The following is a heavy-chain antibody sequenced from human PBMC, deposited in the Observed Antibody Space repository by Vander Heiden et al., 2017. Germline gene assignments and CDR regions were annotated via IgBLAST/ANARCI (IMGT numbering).Heavy chain of an antibody. CDR2: FSYSGTT. D-gene: IGHD5-18*01. Sequence: LPLQESGPGLVKPSETLSLTRSVSGCSMSSSTYHLGWILQAPGKGLEWIGSFSYSGTTFYNPSLKSRVTISVDTSKNKFSLKLNAVTAADTAVYYCARDNYGYDYFDYWGQGTLVTVSS. J-gene: IGHJ4*02. V-gene: IGHV4-39*02. CDR3: ARDNYGYDYFDY. CDR1: GCSMSSSTYH.